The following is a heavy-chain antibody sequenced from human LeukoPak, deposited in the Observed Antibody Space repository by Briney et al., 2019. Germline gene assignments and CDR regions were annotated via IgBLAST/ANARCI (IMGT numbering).Heavy chain of an antibody. CDR2: IYFSGIT. CDR1: GDSISSSSYY. CDR3: ARDLTGGAYDY. J-gene: IGHJ4*02. Sequence: PSETLSLTCTVSGDSISSSSYYWGWIRQPPGKGLEWIGNIYFSGITYYKPSLKSRVTISIDTSRNQFSLKLTSVTAADSAVYYCARDLTGGAYDYWGQGTLVTVSS. D-gene: IGHD1-26*01. V-gene: IGHV4-39*07.